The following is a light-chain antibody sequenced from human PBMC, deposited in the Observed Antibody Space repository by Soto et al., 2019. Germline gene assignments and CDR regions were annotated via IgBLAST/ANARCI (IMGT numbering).Light chain of an antibody. CDR1: QSVSSN. J-gene: IGKJ5*01. CDR2: GAS. CDR3: QQYNNWLIT. V-gene: IGKV3-15*01. Sequence: EIVMTQSPATLSVSPGERATLSCRASQSVSSNLAWYQQKPGQAPRLLIYGASTRATGIPARFSGSGSGTEFTLILSSLQSEDFAVYYCQQYNNWLITCGQGTRLEIK.